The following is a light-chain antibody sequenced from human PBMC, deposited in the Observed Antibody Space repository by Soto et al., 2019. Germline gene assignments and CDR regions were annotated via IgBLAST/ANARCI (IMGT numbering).Light chain of an antibody. Sequence: DIPLTQSPSLLPASVGDRVTITCRASQAIRTYLAWYQQKPGKAPELLIYAASTLQSGVPSRFSGSGSGTEFTLTINSVQPEDFATFYCQHLNGYPRTFGQGTKVEIK. CDR2: AAS. V-gene: IGKV1-9*01. CDR3: QHLNGYPRT. J-gene: IGKJ1*01. CDR1: QAIRTY.